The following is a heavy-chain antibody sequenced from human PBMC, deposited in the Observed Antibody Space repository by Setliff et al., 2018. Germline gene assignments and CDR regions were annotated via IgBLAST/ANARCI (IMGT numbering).Heavy chain of an antibody. J-gene: IGHJ4*02. D-gene: IGHD2-15*01. V-gene: IGHV3-23*01. CDR2: ISGSAQTT. CDR1: GFTFSSYA. Sequence: GGSLRLSCAASGFTFSSYAITWVRQAPGKGLEWVSMISGSAQTTYYADSGKGRFTISRDNSKNTGYLEMNSLRADDTAVYYCAKRGPYCSGGTCHYYFDYWGQGTLVTVSS. CDR3: AKRGPYCSGGTCHYYFDY.